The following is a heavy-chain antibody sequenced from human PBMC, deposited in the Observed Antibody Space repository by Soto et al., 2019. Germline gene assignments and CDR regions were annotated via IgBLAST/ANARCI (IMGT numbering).Heavy chain of an antibody. CDR1: GFIFRTYA. CDR3: AHPRGYGVFDAVDI. CDR2: ISSSGDST. V-gene: IGHV3-23*01. D-gene: IGHD4-17*01. Sequence: GGSLRLSCAASGFIFRTYAMNWVRQAPGKGLEWASAISSSGDSTYYAESVRGRFTISRDNSINTLYLHMRSLRPEDTAVYYCAHPRGYGVFDAVDIWGQGTMVTVSS. J-gene: IGHJ3*02.